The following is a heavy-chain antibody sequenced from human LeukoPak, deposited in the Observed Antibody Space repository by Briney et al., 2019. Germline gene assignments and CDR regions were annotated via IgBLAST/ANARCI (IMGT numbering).Heavy chain of an antibody. J-gene: IGHJ4*02. D-gene: IGHD3-10*01. Sequence: GGSLRLSCAASGFTVSSNYMSWVRQAPGKGLEWVSVIYSGGSTYYADSVKGRFTISRDNSKNTVYLQMNSLRAEDTAVYYCASANYYGSGSYRDWGQGTLVTVSS. V-gene: IGHV3-53*01. CDR3: ASANYYGSGSYRD. CDR2: IYSGGST. CDR1: GFTVSSNY.